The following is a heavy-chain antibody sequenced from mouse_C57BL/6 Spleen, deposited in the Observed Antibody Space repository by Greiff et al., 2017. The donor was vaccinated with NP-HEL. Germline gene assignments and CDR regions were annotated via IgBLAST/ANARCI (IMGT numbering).Heavy chain of an antibody. CDR3: ARDSNYWYFDV. D-gene: IGHD2-5*01. CDR2: IDPNSGGT. V-gene: IGHV1-72*01. CDR1: GYTFTSYW. J-gene: IGHJ1*03. Sequence: QVQLKQPGAELVKPGASVKLSCKASGYTFTSYWTHWVKQRPGRGLEWIGRIDPNSGGTKYNEKFKSKATLTVDKPSSTAYMQLSSLTSEDSAVYYCARDSNYWYFDVWGTGTTVTVSS.